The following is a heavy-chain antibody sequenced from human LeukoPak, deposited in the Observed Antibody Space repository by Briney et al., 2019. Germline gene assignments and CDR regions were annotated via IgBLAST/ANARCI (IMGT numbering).Heavy chain of an antibody. CDR2: ISSTVSTT. J-gene: IGHJ4*02. CDR3: AREGGYYHLDY. D-gene: IGHD3-22*01. Sequence: GGSLRLSYAASGFTFNNYYMSWIRQAPGKGLEWISYISSTVSTTYYADSVKGRFTISRDNAKNSLYLQMNSLRAEDTAVYYCAREGGYYHLDYWGQGTLVTVSS. V-gene: IGHV3-11*01. CDR1: GFTFNNYY.